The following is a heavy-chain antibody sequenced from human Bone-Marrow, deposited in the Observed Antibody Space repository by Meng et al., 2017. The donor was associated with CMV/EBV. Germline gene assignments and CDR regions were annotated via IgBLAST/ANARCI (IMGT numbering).Heavy chain of an antibody. J-gene: IGHJ4*02. Sequence: SETLSLTCTVSGGSITNNNYYWGWIRQPPGKGLEWIGSIFHSGRTFYNPSLKSRVTISIDTSKNQFSLKLSSVTAADTAVYYCARGPLYYDFWSGSYFDYWGQGTLVTVSS. CDR3: ARGPLYYDFWSGSYFDY. CDR1: GGSITNNNYY. D-gene: IGHD3-3*01. CDR2: IFHSGRT. V-gene: IGHV4-39*07.